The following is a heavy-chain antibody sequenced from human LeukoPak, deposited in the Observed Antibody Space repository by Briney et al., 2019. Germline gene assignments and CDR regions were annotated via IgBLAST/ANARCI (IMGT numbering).Heavy chain of an antibody. Sequence: GGSLRLSCAASGFTFSSYGFHWVRQAPGKGLEWVAVIWSDVSYKYYADSVKGRFTISRDDSKNTLYLQMNSLRAEDTAVYYCARDFSLQLFDYWGQGTLVTVFS. CDR3: ARDFSLQLFDY. CDR2: IWSDVSYK. V-gene: IGHV3-33*01. CDR1: GFTFSSYG. J-gene: IGHJ4*02. D-gene: IGHD5-24*01.